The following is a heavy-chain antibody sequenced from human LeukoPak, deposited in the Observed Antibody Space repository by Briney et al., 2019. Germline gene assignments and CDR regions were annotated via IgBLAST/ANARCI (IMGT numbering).Heavy chain of an antibody. CDR1: AFTFDDYA. CDR2: ITGDGIRT. V-gene: IGHV3-43*02. J-gene: IGHJ4*02. Sequence: QPGGSLRLSCAASAFTFDDYAMHWVRQAPGKGLEWVSLITGDGIRTYYADSVKGRFTISRDNSKNSLYLQMNSLRTEDTALYYCAKEGPIAVAGYFDYWGQGTLVTVSS. D-gene: IGHD6-19*01. CDR3: AKEGPIAVAGYFDY.